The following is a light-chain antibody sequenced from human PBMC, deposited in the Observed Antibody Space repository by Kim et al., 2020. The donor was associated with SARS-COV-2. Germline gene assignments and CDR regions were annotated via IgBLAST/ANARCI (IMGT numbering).Light chain of an antibody. J-gene: IGKJ2*01. V-gene: IGKV3-20*01. CDR3: QQFGGSSYT. CDR2: ETS. CDR1: QSVASSF. Sequence: EIVLTQSPGTLALSPGERATLSCRASQSVASSFLAWYQQKPGQAPTLLIYETSTRATGIPDRFSGSGSGTDFTLTISGLEPEDFAVYYCQQFGGSSYTFGHGTKVEI.